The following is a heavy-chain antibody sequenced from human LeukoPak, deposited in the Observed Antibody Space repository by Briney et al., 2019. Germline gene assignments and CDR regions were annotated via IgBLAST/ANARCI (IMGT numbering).Heavy chain of an antibody. CDR2: LYYSGST. J-gene: IGHJ3*02. CDR1: GGSISSYY. V-gene: IGHV4-59*01. Sequence: SETLSLTCTVSGGSISSYYWSWIRQPPGKGLEWIGYLYYSGSTNYNPSLKSRVTISVDTSKNQFSLKLSSVTAADTAVYYCARDALEAFYIWGQGTMVTVSS. CDR3: ARDALEAFYI. D-gene: IGHD1-1*01.